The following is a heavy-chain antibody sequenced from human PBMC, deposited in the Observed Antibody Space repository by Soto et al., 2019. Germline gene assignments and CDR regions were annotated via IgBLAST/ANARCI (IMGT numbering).Heavy chain of an antibody. CDR1: GYTFTSYP. V-gene: IGHV1-3*04. CDR3: AREPLCGGKCYLNYCDP. CDR2: INIGNGNT. J-gene: IGHJ5*02. Sequence: DSVKVSCKASGYTFTSYPIHWVRQAPGQGLEWMGWINIGNGNTQYSQTFQGRVTITRDTSATTAYMELSSLRSEDTAVYYCAREPLCGGKCYLNYCDPWGQGTRGIVYS. D-gene: IGHD2-15*01.